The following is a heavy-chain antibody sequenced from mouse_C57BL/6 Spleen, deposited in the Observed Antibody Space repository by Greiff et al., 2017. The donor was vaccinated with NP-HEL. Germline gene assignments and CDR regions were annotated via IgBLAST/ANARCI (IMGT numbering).Heavy chain of an antibody. J-gene: IGHJ2*01. CDR3: AIGSSGYYFDY. Sequence: VQLQQPGAELVMPGASVKLSCKASGYTFTSYWMHWVKQRPGQGLEWIGEIDPSDSYTNYNQKFKGKSTLTVDKSSSTAYMQLSSLTSEDSAVYYCAIGSSGYYFDYWGQGTTLTVSS. V-gene: IGHV1-69*01. CDR1: GYTFTSYW. CDR2: IDPSDSYT. D-gene: IGHD3-2*02.